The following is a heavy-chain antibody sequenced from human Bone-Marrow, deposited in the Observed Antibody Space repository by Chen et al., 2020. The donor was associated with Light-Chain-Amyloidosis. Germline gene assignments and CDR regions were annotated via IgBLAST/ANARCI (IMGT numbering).Heavy chain of an antibody. CDR2: IRYDGSNK. V-gene: IGHV3-30*02. D-gene: IGHD6-6*01. CDR3: AKDQQLVRHLFDY. Sequence: QVQLVESGGGVVQPGGSLRLSCAASGFTFSSYGMHWVRQAPGKGLEWVAFIRYDGSNKYYADSVKGRFTISRDNSKHTLYLQMNGLGAEDTAVYYCAKDQQLVRHLFDYWGQGTLVTVSS. J-gene: IGHJ4*02. CDR1: GFTFSSYG.